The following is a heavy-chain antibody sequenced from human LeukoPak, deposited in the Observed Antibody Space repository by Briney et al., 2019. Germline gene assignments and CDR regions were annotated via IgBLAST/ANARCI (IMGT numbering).Heavy chain of an antibody. CDR1: GFTFSSYT. CDR3: ARDKPAPGYYYYMDV. CDR2: ISASSSTI. J-gene: IGHJ6*03. V-gene: IGHV3-48*01. Sequence: GGSLRLSCAVSGFTFSSYTMNWVRQAPRKGLEWVSYISASSSTIYYADPVKGRFPISRDNAKNSLYLQRNSLRAEDTAVYYCARDKPAPGYYYYMDVWGKGTTVTVSS.